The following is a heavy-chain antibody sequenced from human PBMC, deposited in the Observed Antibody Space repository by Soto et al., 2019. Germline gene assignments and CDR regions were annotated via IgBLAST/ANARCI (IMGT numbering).Heavy chain of an antibody. CDR2: IDTGSTYI. J-gene: IGHJ6*02. Sequence: EVQLVESGGGLVKPGGSLRLSCAASGFSFSSFTMNWVRQAPGKGLEWVSSIDTGSTYIYYADSVTGRFTISRDNAKKSVYLQMNSLRAEDTAVYYCARVTGSYNWSDGLMDVWGQGTTVTVSS. D-gene: IGHD1-20*01. V-gene: IGHV3-21*02. CDR3: ARVTGSYNWSDGLMDV. CDR1: GFSFSSFT.